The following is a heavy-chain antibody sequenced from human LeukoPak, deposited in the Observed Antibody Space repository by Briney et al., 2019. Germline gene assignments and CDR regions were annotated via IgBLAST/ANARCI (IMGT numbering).Heavy chain of an antibody. Sequence: PSGTLSLTCTVSGGSIGSYYWGWIRQPPGKGLEWIGSIYYSGSTYYNPSLKSRVTISVDTSKNQFSLKLSSVTAADTAVYYCARVVLGYCSSTSCYGDFDYWGQGTLVTVSS. V-gene: IGHV4-39*07. CDR2: IYYSGST. J-gene: IGHJ4*02. CDR1: GGSIGSYY. D-gene: IGHD2-2*01. CDR3: ARVVLGYCSSTSCYGDFDY.